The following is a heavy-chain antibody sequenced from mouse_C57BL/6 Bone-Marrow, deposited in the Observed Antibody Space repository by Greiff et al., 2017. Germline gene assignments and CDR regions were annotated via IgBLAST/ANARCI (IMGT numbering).Heavy chain of an antibody. CDR3: ARRCYYAYYMAY. D-gene: IGHD2-1*01. CDR2: IYPGDGNT. Sequence: QVQLQQSGAELAKPGASVKISCKASGYTFTSYGMSWVKQRTGKGLEWIGQIYPGDGNTNYNGKFKGKATLTADKSSSTAYMQLSSLTSEDSAVYFCARRCYYAYYMAYWGQGTLLTVSS. V-gene: IGHV1-80*01. J-gene: IGHJ3*01. CDR1: GYTFTSYG.